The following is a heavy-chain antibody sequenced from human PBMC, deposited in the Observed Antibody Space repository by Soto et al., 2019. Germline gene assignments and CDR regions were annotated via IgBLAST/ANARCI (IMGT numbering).Heavy chain of an antibody. CDR2: ISGSGGST. V-gene: IGHV3-23*01. CDR1: GFTFSSYA. CDR3: AKDSAADCGGDCPDI. Sequence: EVQLLESGGGWVQPGGSLRLSWAASGFTFSSYAMSWVRQAPGKGLEWVSAISGSGGSTYYADSVKGRFTSSRDNSKNTLYLQMNSLRAEDTAVYYCAKDSAADCGGDCPDIWGQGTMVTVSS. J-gene: IGHJ3*02. D-gene: IGHD2-21*02.